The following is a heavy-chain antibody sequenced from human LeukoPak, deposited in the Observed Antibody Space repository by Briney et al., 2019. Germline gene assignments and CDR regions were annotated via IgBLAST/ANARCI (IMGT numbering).Heavy chain of an antibody. CDR1: GYTFTGYY. D-gene: IGHD2-2*01. J-gene: IGHJ6*03. CDR2: INPNSGGT. V-gene: IGHV1-2*02. CDR3: ARDCSSTSCYYYYMDV. Sequence: ASVKVSCKASGYTFTGYYMHWGRQAPGQGLEWMGWINPNSGGTNYAQKFQGRVTMTRDTSISTAYMELSRLRSDDTAVYYCARDCSSTSCYYYYMDVWGKGTTVTVSS.